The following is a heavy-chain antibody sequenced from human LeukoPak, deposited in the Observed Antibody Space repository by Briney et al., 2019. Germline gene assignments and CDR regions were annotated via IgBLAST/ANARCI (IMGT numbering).Heavy chain of an antibody. CDR1: GYTFTGYY. D-gene: IGHD3-22*01. Sequence: ASVKVSCKASGYTFTGYYMHWVRQAPGQGLEWMGWINPNSGGTNYAQKFQGRVTMTRDTSISTAYMEPSRLRSDDTAVYYCARVSYYYDSSGYSAYWGQGALVTVSS. CDR2: INPNSGGT. CDR3: ARVSYYYDSSGYSAY. V-gene: IGHV1-2*02. J-gene: IGHJ4*02.